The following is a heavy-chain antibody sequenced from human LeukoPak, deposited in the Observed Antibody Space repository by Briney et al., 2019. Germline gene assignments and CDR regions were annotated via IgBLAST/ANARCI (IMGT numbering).Heavy chain of an antibody. CDR3: ARGRSSSWYGSPVYFDY. CDR2: IYTSGST. V-gene: IGHV4-61*02. D-gene: IGHD6-13*01. CDR1: GGSISSGSYY. Sequence: SETLSLTCTVSGGSISSGSYYWSWIRQPAGKGLEWIGRIYTSGSTNYNPSLKSRVTISVDTSKNQFSLKLSSVTAADTAVYYCARGRSSSWYGSPVYFDYWGQGTLVTVSS. J-gene: IGHJ4*02.